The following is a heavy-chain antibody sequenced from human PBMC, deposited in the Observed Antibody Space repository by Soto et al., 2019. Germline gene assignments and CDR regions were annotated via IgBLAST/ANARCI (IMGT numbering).Heavy chain of an antibody. J-gene: IGHJ6*02. CDR1: GGIFTNNA. CDR3: ATGGHNDGYNFYHGMDV. Sequence: QVQVVQSGAEVKKPGSSVKVSCKVSGGIFTNNAISWVRQAPGQGLEWLGGVIPLFDTAYYAQIFRGRLRTSADGATTTAYMELSGVTSADTAVYFCATGGHNDGYNFYHGMDVWGQGTTVTVS. CDR2: VIPLFDTA. D-gene: IGHD3-16*01. V-gene: IGHV1-69*01.